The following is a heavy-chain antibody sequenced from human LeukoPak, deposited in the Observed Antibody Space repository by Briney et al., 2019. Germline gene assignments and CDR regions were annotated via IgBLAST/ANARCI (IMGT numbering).Heavy chain of an antibody. J-gene: IGHJ4*02. Sequence: GGSLRLSCAASGFTFSSEWMSWLRQAGGKGLEWVANIKQDGSEKYHVDSVNGRSTVSRDNARNSLYLQMNSLRAEDTAVFYCATGLWTYGYWGQGTLVTVSS. V-gene: IGHV3-7*03. CDR3: ATGLWTYGY. CDR2: IKQDGSEK. D-gene: IGHD3-10*01. CDR1: GFTFSSEW.